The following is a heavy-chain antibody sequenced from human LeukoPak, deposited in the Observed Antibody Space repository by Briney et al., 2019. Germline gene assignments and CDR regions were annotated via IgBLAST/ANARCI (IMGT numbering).Heavy chain of an antibody. D-gene: IGHD2/OR15-2a*01. V-gene: IGHV3-21*04. CDR2: ISSSSSYI. Sequence: GGSLRLSCAASGFTFSSYSMNWVRQAPGKGLEWVSSISSSSSYIYYANSVKGRFTISRDNSKNTLYLQMNSLRAEDTAVYYCARSGLSRFGFWGQGTLVTVSS. CDR3: ARSGLSRFGF. J-gene: IGHJ4*02. CDR1: GFTFSSYS.